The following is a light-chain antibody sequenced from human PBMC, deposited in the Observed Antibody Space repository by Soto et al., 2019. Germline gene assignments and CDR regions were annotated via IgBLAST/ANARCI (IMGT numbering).Light chain of an antibody. CDR2: DAS. V-gene: IGKV3-11*01. CDR3: QQRSKWRT. CDR1: QSVSSY. J-gene: IGKJ1*01. Sequence: EIVLTQSPATLSLSPGERATLSCRASQSVSSYLAWYQQKPGQAPRLLIYDASKRATGIPARFSGSGFGTDYTPTISSLEPEDFAVYYCQQRSKWRTFGQGTKVEIK.